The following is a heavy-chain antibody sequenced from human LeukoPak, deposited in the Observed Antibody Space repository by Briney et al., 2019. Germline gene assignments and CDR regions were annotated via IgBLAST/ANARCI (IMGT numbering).Heavy chain of an antibody. V-gene: IGHV3-74*01. CDR1: GFAFSSYW. D-gene: IGHD1-26*01. CDR2: ITSGGSST. J-gene: IGHJ4*02. Sequence: GGSLRLSCAASGFAFSSYWMHWVRQAPGEGLVWVSCITSGGSSTSYADSVKGRFTISRDNAKNTLYLQMNSLRAEDTAVYYCARDLRVGSPFDYWGQGTLVTVSS. CDR3: ARDLRVGSPFDY.